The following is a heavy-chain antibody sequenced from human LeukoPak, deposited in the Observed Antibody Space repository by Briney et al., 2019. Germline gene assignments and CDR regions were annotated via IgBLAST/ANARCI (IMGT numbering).Heavy chain of an antibody. J-gene: IGHJ4*02. CDR2: INPSGGST. V-gene: IGHV1-46*01. Sequence: ASVKVSCKAFGYTFTSYYMHWVRQAPGQGLEWMGIINPSGGSTTYAQKFQGRVTMTSDTSTSTAYMELSSLRSEDTAVYYCASGSRFDELPPLGGWGQGTLVTVSS. CDR1: GYTFTSYY. CDR3: ASGSRFDELPPLGG. D-gene: IGHD3-10*01.